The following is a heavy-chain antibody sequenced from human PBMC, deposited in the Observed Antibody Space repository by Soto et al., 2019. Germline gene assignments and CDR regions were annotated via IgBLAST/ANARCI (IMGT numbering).Heavy chain of an antibody. D-gene: IGHD2-8*01. Sequence: KSSETLSLTCTVSGGSISSVDDYWSWIRQPPGKGLEWIGYFHYSGSTYYNPSLKSRVTISLDTSQNQFSLKLSSVTAADTAVYYCASGFGYCTNGVCGPGTFDIWGQGTMVTVSS. V-gene: IGHV4-30-4*01. J-gene: IGHJ3*02. CDR1: GGSISSVDDY. CDR3: ASGFGYCTNGVCGPGTFDI. CDR2: FHYSGST.